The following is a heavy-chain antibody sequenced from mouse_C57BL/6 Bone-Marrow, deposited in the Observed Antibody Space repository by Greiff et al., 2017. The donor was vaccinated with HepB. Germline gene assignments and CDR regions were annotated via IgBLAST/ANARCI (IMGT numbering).Heavy chain of an antibody. V-gene: IGHV6-3*01. D-gene: IGHD2-3*01. CDR1: GFTFSNYW. CDR2: IRLKSDNYAT. J-gene: IGHJ1*03. Sequence: EVMLVESGGGLVQPGGSMKLSCVASGFTFSNYWMNWVRQSPEKGLEWVAQIRLKSDNYATHYAESVKGRFTISRDDSKSSVYLQMNNLRAEDTGIYYCRWLLHWYFDVWGTGTTVTVSS. CDR3: RWLLHWYFDV.